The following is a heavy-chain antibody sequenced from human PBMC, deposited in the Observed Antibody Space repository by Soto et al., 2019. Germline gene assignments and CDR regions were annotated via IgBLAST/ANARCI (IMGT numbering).Heavy chain of an antibody. CDR1: GGSISSYY. CDR2: IYTSGST. V-gene: IGHV4-4*07. J-gene: IGHJ5*02. Sequence: PXATLSLTCTVSGGSISSYYWSWIRQPAGKGLEWIGRIYTSGSTNYNPSLKSRVTMSVDTSKNQFSLKLSSVTAADTAVYYRAREYRVVATYNWFDPWGQGTLVTAPQ. D-gene: IGHD2-15*01. CDR3: AREYRVVATYNWFDP.